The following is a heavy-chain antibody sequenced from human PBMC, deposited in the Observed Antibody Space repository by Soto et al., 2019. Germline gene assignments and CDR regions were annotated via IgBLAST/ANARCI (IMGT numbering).Heavy chain of an antibody. CDR2: IVVGSGNT. Sequence: QMQLVQSGPEVKKPGTSVKVSCKASGFTFTSSAMQWVRQARGQRLEWIGWIVVGSGNTNYAQKFQERVTITRDMSTSTAYIELSSLRSEDTAVYYCAAGLGYCSGGSCYPYYFDYWGEGTLVTVSS. CDR3: AAGLGYCSGGSCYPYYFDY. V-gene: IGHV1-58*02. CDR1: GFTFTSSA. D-gene: IGHD2-15*01. J-gene: IGHJ4*02.